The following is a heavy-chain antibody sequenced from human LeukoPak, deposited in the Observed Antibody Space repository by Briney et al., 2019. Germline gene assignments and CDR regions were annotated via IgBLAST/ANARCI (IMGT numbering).Heavy chain of an antibody. D-gene: IGHD4-17*01. Sequence: GGSLRLSCAASGFTVSSNYMSWVRQAPGKGLVWVSRINSDGSSTSYADSVKGRFTISRDNAKNTLYLQMNSLRAEDTAVYYCVTAPYGDYYYYMDVWGKGTTVTISS. J-gene: IGHJ6*03. CDR1: GFTVSSNY. V-gene: IGHV3-74*01. CDR2: INSDGSST. CDR3: VTAPYGDYYYYMDV.